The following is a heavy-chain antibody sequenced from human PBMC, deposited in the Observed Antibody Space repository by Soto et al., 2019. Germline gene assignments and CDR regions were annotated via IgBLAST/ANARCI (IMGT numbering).Heavy chain of an antibody. CDR1: GFTFSKYA. Sequence: EVQLLESGGGLVQPGGSLRLSCAASGFTFSKYAMSWVRQAPGKGLEWVSAIRGSGTTTYSAESVRGRFTISKDNSNNMLYLQMNSPSPEDTALYYCVKFFVETGGSSGWPWSLDSWGQGTLVTVSS. J-gene: IGHJ4*02. CDR2: IRGSGTTT. CDR3: VKFFVETGGSSGWPWSLDS. V-gene: IGHV3-23*01. D-gene: IGHD6-25*01.